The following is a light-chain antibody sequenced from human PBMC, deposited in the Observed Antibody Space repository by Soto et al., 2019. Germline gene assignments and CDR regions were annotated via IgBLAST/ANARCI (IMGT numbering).Light chain of an antibody. CDR3: QQYSSYSRT. CDR2: DAS. V-gene: IGKV1-5*01. Sequence: DIQVTQNTYTLSASVGDRVTITCRASQGISTWLAWYQQKPGTAPKLLIYDASSLESGVPSRFSGSGSGTEFTLTISSLQPDDYATYYCQQYSSYSRTFGQGTKAAIK. CDR1: QGISTW. J-gene: IGKJ1*01.